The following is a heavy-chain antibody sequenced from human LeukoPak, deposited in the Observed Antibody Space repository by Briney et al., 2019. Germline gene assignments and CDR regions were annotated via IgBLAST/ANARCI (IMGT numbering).Heavy chain of an antibody. CDR1: GGSISSSSYY. J-gene: IGHJ5*02. D-gene: IGHD3-3*01. Sequence: SETLSLTCTVSGGSISSSSYYWGWIRQPPGKGLEWIGSIYYSGSTYYNPSLKSRVTISVDTSKNQFSLKLSSVTAADTAVYYCARGGRITIFGVVTYNWFDPWGQGTLVTVSS. CDR3: ARGGRITIFGVVTYNWFDP. V-gene: IGHV4-39*07. CDR2: IYYSGST.